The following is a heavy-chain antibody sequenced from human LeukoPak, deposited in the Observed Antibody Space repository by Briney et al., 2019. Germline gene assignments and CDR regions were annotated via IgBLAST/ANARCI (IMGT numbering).Heavy chain of an antibody. Sequence: PSQTLSLTCTVSGGSISSSGYYWGWIRQPPGKGLEWIGSMYYSGSNYYNPSLKSRVTISVDTSKNQFSLKLGSVTAADTAVYYCARTDSSGYYWNFDYWGQGTLVTVSS. V-gene: IGHV4-39*01. CDR2: MYYSGSN. CDR3: ARTDSSGYYWNFDY. CDR1: GGSISSSGYY. D-gene: IGHD3-22*01. J-gene: IGHJ4*02.